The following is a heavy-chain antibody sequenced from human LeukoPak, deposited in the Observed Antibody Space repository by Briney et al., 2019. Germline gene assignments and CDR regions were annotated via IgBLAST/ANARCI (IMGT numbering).Heavy chain of an antibody. CDR1: GYTFTGYY. Sequence: ASVKVSCKASGYTFTGYYMHWVRQAPGQGLEWMGWINPNSGGANYAQKFQGRVTMTRDTSISTAYMELSRLRSDDTAVYYCARGSKPRIAAAAPYRGQGTLVTVSS. J-gene: IGHJ4*02. D-gene: IGHD6-13*01. V-gene: IGHV1-2*02. CDR3: ARGSKPRIAAAAPY. CDR2: INPNSGGA.